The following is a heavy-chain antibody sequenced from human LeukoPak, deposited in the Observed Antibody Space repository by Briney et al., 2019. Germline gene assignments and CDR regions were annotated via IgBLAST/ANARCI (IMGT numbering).Heavy chain of an antibody. J-gene: IGHJ4*02. Sequence: GESLKISCKGSGYSFTNYWIAWVRQMPGKDLEWMGIIYPGDSETRYSPSFRGQVTMSADKSIATASLQWSSLKASDTAMYYCARVDGQQLVTGFDYWGQGTLVTVSS. CDR2: IYPGDSET. V-gene: IGHV5-51*01. D-gene: IGHD6-13*01. CDR1: GYSFTNYW. CDR3: ARVDGQQLVTGFDY.